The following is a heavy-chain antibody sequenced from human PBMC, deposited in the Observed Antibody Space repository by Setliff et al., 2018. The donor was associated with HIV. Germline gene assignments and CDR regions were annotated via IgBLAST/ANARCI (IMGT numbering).Heavy chain of an antibody. CDR1: GYTFTGYY. CDR2: INPNSGGT. D-gene: IGHD1-26*01. Sequence: ASVKVSCKAPGYTFTGYYMHWVRQAPGQGLEWMGWINPNSGGTNYAQKFQGRVTMTRDTSISTAYMELSRLRSDDTAVYYCARGVGINYYYYYGMDVWGQGTTVTVSS. J-gene: IGHJ6*02. CDR3: ARGVGINYYYYYGMDV. V-gene: IGHV1-2*02.